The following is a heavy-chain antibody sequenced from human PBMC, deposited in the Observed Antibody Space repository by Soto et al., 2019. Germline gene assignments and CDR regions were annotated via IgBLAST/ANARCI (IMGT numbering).Heavy chain of an antibody. CDR3: THTDLKRYYFDY. CDR1: GFSLSTSGVG. Sequence: QITLKESGPTLVKPTQTLTLTCTFSGFSLSTSGVGVGWIRQPPGKALEWLALIYWDDDKRYSPSLKSRLTITKDPSKNQVVLTLTNLDPVDTATYSCTHTDLKRYYFDYWGQGTLVTVSS. V-gene: IGHV2-5*02. CDR2: IYWDDDK. J-gene: IGHJ4*02.